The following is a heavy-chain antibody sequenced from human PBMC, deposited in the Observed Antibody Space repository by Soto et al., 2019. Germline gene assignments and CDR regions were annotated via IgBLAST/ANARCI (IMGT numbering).Heavy chain of an antibody. V-gene: IGHV3-30-3*01. CDR3: ATLYDFWSGPPFYYYGMDV. CDR2: ISYDGSNT. D-gene: IGHD3-3*01. CDR1: GLTFSAYA. Sequence: GGSLRLSCAASGLTFSAYAMHWVRQAPGKGLEWVAVISYDGSNTYYADSVKGRFTISRDNSKNTLYLQMNSLRAEDTAVYYCATLYDFWSGPPFYYYGMDVWGQGTTVTAP. J-gene: IGHJ6*02.